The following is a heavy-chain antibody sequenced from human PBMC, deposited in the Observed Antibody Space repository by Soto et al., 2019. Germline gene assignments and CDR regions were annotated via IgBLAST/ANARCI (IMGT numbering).Heavy chain of an antibody. Sequence: QVQLVQSGVEVKKPGASVKVSCKASGYTFTTYSISWVRQAPGQGLEWMGWISPYNGDTNYAQKFXXRXTXXTDRSTSTVYMELRSLRSDDTAVYYCARAPRSPDYWGQGTLVTVSS. CDR1: GYTFTTYS. J-gene: IGHJ4*02. V-gene: IGHV1-18*01. CDR3: ARAPRSPDY. CDR2: ISPYNGDT.